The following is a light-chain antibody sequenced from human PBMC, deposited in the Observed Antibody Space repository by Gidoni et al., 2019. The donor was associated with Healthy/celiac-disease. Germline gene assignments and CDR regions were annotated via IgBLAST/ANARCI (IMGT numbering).Light chain of an antibody. CDR3: QQRSNWPLLT. CDR2: DAS. CDR1: QSVSSY. Sequence: EMVLTQSPATLSLSPGERATLSCRASQSVSSYLAWYQQKPGQAPRLLIYDASNRATGIPARFSGSGSGTDFTLTISSLEPEDFAVYYCQQRSNWPLLTFGGGTKVEI. J-gene: IGKJ4*01. V-gene: IGKV3-11*01.